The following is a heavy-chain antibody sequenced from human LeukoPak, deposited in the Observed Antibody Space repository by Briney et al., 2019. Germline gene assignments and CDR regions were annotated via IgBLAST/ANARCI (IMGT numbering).Heavy chain of an antibody. CDR3: AKPPYGSGSYEYFDY. CDR2: ISGSGGST. V-gene: IGHV3-23*01. J-gene: IGHJ4*02. Sequence: GGSLRLSCAASGFTFSSYAMSWVRQAPGKGLEWVSGISGSGGSTYYADSVKGRFTISRDNSKNTLYLQMNSLRAEDTAVYYCAKPPYGSGSYEYFDYWGQGTLVTVSS. CDR1: GFTFSSYA. D-gene: IGHD3-10*01.